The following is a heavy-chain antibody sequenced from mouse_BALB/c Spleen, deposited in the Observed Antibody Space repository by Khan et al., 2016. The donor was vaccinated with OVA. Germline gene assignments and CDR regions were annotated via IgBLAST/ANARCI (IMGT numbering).Heavy chain of an antibody. CDR3: ARGRAWFAY. V-gene: IGHV5-15*02. Sequence: EVELVESGGGLVQPGGSRKLSCAAAGSTFSDYGMAWVRQAPGKGPEWVAFISSLAYTIYYADTVTGRFTISRENAKNTLYLEMSSLGSEDTDMYSCARGRAWFAYWGQGTLVTVSA. CDR1: GSTFSDYG. CDR2: ISSLAYTI. J-gene: IGHJ3*01.